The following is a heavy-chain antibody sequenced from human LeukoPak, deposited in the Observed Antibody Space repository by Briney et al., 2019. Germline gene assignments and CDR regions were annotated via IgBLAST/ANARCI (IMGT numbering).Heavy chain of an antibody. CDR3: AKDIRVDTAMVFDY. CDR2: ISWNSGSI. V-gene: IGHV3-9*01. J-gene: IGHJ4*02. CDR1: GFTFDDYA. Sequence: GRSLRLSCAASGFTFDDYAMHWVRQAPGKGLEWVSGISWNSGSIGYADSVKGRFTISRDNAKNSLYLQMNSLRAEDTALYYCAKDIRVDTAMVFDYWGQGTLVTVSS. D-gene: IGHD5-18*01.